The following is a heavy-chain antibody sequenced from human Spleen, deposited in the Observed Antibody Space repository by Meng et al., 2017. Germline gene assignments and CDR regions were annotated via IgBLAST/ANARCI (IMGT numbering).Heavy chain of an antibody. CDR1: EGPFSSYA. CDR2: ISAYNGNT. CDR3: AGGMTTVTMGWFDP. V-gene: IGHV1-18*01. D-gene: IGHD4-17*01. Sequence: VQLVPSGSELKKPGSSVKVSCKASEGPFSSYAISWLHQAPGQGLEWMGWISAYNGNTNYAQKLQGRVTMTTDTSTSTAYMELRSLRSDDTAVYYCAGGMTTVTMGWFDPWGQGTLVTVSS. J-gene: IGHJ5*02.